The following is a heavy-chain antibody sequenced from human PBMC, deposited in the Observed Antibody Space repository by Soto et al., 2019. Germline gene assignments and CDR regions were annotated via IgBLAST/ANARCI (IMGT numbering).Heavy chain of an antibody. Sequence: QVQLQESGPGLVKPSQTLSLTCTVSGGSISSGGYYWSWIRQHPGKGLEWIGYIYYSGSTYYNPCLRSRVTISVATSKNQFSLKLSSVTAADTAVYYCARVVPAARVLWFDPWGQGTLVTVSS. CDR2: IYYSGST. J-gene: IGHJ5*02. CDR1: GGSISSGGYY. CDR3: ARVVPAARVLWFDP. V-gene: IGHV4-31*03. D-gene: IGHD2-2*01.